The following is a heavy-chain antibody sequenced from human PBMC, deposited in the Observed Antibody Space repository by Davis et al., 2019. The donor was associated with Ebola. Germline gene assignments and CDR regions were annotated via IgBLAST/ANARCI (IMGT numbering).Heavy chain of an antibody. Sequence: HTGGSLRLSCAAPGFTFSIYWMHWVRQAPGKGLVWVSRINSDGSTTSYADSVKGRLTISRDNAKNTLYLQMNSLRADDTAVYYCAKTVGGPYFFDYWGQGTLVTVSS. CDR2: INSDGSTT. J-gene: IGHJ4*02. D-gene: IGHD6-19*01. CDR3: AKTVGGPYFFDY. V-gene: IGHV3-74*01. CDR1: GFTFSIYW.